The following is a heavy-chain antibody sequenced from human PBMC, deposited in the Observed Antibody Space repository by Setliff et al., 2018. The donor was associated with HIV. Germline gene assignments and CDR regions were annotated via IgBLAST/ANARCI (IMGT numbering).Heavy chain of an antibody. Sequence: SETLSLTCTVSGGSVSSSSYYWGWIRQPTGKGLEWIGTIYYSGDTQYNPSFKTRVIMSVDTSKNQFSLRLSFVTAADTAMYYCSRGRGWPIYYFDFWSQGTLVTVSS. CDR3: SRGRGWPIYYFDF. V-gene: IGHV4-39*02. CDR2: IYYSGDT. J-gene: IGHJ4*02. CDR1: GGSVSSSSYY. D-gene: IGHD6-19*01.